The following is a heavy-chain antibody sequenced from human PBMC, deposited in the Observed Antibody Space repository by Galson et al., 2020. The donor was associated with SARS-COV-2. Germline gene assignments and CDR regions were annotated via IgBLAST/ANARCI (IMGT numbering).Heavy chain of an antibody. CDR1: GFTLSTYW. J-gene: IGHJ4*02. CDR3: AREPFASPWDC. V-gene: IGHV3-7*03. CDR2: IKEDGSEE. Sequence: GGSLRLSCAASGFTLSTYWMVWVRQAPGKRLEWVANIKEDGSEEYYMDSVKGRFTISRDNAKNSPYLQMNSLRPEDTAVYYCAREPFASPWDCWGQGTLVTVSS.